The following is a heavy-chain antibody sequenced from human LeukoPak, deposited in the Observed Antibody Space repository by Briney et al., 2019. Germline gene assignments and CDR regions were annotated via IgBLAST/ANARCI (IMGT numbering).Heavy chain of an antibody. CDR1: GFTFSSYG. D-gene: IGHD6-19*01. CDR3: VRAGAVAARVGYYFDF. J-gene: IGHJ4*02. V-gene: IGHV3-23*01. Sequence: GGSLRLSCAASGFTFSSYGMSWVRQAPGKGLEWVSAISGSGGTTYYADSVKGRFTISRDNAKNSLYLQMNSLRAEDTAVYYCVRAGAVAARVGYYFDFWGQGTLVTVSS. CDR2: ISGSGGTT.